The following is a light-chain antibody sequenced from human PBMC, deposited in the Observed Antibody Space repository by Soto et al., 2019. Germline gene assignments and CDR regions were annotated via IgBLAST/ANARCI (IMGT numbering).Light chain of an antibody. Sequence: DIQMTQSPSSLSAFVRDRVTITFRASPSISSSLNWYQQKPGKAPKLLLYAASSLKSGVPSRFSGSGTRTDFTITISRLQPADFATYYWQESDSTPWTFGQGTKVEIK. J-gene: IGKJ1*01. V-gene: IGKV1-39*01. CDR3: QESDSTPWT. CDR1: PSISSS. CDR2: AAS.